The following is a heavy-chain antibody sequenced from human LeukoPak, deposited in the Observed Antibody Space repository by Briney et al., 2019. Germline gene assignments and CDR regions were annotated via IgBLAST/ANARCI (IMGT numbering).Heavy chain of an antibody. CDR3: ATLSSSSWGYYFDY. D-gene: IGHD6-6*01. CDR2: ISAYSGDT. Sequence: GASVKVSCKASGYTFTRYGISWVRQAPGQGLEWMGWISAYSGDTNYAQNLQGRVTMTTDTSTSTAYMEVTSLRSDDTAVYYCATLSSSSWGYYFDYWGQGTLVTVSS. V-gene: IGHV1-18*01. CDR1: GYTFTRYG. J-gene: IGHJ4*02.